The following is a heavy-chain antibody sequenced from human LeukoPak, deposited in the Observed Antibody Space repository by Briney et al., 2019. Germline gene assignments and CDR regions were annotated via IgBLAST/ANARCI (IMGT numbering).Heavy chain of an antibody. CDR2: IIPILGIA. Sequence: SLKVSCKASGGTFSSYAISWVRQAPGQGLEWMGRIIPILGIANYAQKFQGRVTITADKSTSTAYMELSSLRSEDTAVYYCARDRPGGYYNHDAFDIWGQGTMVTVSS. J-gene: IGHJ3*02. D-gene: IGHD3-10*01. CDR1: GGTFSSYA. CDR3: ARDRPGGYYNHDAFDI. V-gene: IGHV1-69*04.